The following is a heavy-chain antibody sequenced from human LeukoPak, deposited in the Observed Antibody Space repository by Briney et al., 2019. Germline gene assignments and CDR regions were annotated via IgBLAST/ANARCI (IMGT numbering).Heavy chain of an antibody. CDR1: GGTFSSYA. V-gene: IGHV1-69*13. CDR3: ARDQYYYGSGRGANWFDP. Sequence: ASVKVSCKASGGTFSSYAISWVRQAPGQRLEWMGGIIPIFGTANYAQKFQGRVTITADESTSTAYMELSSLRSEDTAVHYCARDQYYYGSGRGANWFDPWGQGTLVTVSS. J-gene: IGHJ5*02. D-gene: IGHD3-10*01. CDR2: IIPIFGTA.